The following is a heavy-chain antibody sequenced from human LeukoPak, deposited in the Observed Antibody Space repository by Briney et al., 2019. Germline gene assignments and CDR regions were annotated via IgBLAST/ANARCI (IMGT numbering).Heavy chain of an antibody. CDR2: IYTSGST. CDR1: GGSISSYY. D-gene: IGHD6-13*01. Sequence: SETLSLTCTVSGGSISSYYWSWIRQPVGKGLEWIGRIYTSGSTNYNPSLKSRVTISVDTSKNQFSLKLSSVTAADTAVYYCARASLIWRRIAAAGTGWFDPWGQGTLVTVSS. CDR3: ARASLIWRRIAAAGTGWFDP. V-gene: IGHV4-4*07. J-gene: IGHJ5*02.